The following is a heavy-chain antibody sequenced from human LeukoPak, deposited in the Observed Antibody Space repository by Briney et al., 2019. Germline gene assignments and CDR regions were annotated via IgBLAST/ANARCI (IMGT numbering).Heavy chain of an antibody. Sequence: SVKVSCKASGGTFSSYAISWVRQAPGQGLEWMGGIIPIFGTANYAQKFQGRVTITADESTSTAFMELSSLRSDDTAVYYCARDRGIAAAGTYYYYYYMDVWGKGTTVTVSS. CDR1: GGTFSSYA. V-gene: IGHV1-69*13. CDR3: ARDRGIAAAGTYYYYYYMDV. J-gene: IGHJ6*03. D-gene: IGHD6-13*01. CDR2: IIPIFGTA.